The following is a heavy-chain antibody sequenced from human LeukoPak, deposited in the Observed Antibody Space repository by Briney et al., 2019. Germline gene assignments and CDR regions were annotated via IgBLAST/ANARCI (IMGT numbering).Heavy chain of an antibody. D-gene: IGHD3-10*01. Sequence: GGSLRLSCAASGFTFSSHAMSWVRQAPGKGLEWVSTISGSGGNTYYADSVKGRFTISRDNSKNTLYVQMNSLRADDTAVYYCANYVAGGYYNGMDVWGQGTTVTVSS. J-gene: IGHJ6*02. CDR2: ISGSGGNT. V-gene: IGHV3-23*01. CDR3: ANYVAGGYYNGMDV. CDR1: GFTFSSHA.